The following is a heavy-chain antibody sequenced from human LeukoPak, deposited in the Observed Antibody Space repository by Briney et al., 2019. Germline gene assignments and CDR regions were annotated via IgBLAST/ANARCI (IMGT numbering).Heavy chain of an antibody. CDR3: ATVAQYSGSLNWFDP. J-gene: IGHJ5*02. CDR1: GFTVSSNS. CDR2: IYSAGST. V-gene: IGHV3-53*05. Sequence: GGSLRLSCAASGFTVSSNSMSWVRQAPGKGLEWVSVIYSAGSTYYADSVKGRFTISRDNSKNTLYLQVNSLRAEDTAVYYCATVAQYSGSLNWFDPWGQGTLVTVSS. D-gene: IGHD1-26*01.